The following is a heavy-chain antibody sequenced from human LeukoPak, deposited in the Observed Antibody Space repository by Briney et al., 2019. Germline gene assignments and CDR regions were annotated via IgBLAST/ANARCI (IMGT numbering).Heavy chain of an antibody. Sequence: GGSLRLSCAASGFDFSNYAMSWIRQAPGKGLEWVSYISSSGSTIYYADSVKGRFTISRDNAKNSLYLQMNSLRAEDTAVYYCARAGYYYDSSGYVGPYNWFDPWGQGTLVTVSS. CDR2: ISSSGSTI. D-gene: IGHD3-22*01. CDR1: GFDFSNYA. CDR3: ARAGYYYDSSGYVGPYNWFDP. V-gene: IGHV3-11*01. J-gene: IGHJ5*02.